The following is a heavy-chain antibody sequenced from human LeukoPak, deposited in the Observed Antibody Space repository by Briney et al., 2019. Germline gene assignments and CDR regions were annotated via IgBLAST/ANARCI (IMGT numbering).Heavy chain of an antibody. V-gene: IGHV4-39*01. CDR3: ARHPTGYPNWFGS. CDR1: GGSITTIPYN. J-gene: IGHJ5*01. D-gene: IGHD3-9*01. CDR2: ISYVGTT. Sequence: PSETLSLTCTVSGGSITTIPYNWGWIRQPPGKGLEWIGTISYVGTTYYEPSLKSRVTMSIDTSKNQFSLNLNSATAADTAVYYCARHPTGYPNWFGSWGQGTLVIVSS.